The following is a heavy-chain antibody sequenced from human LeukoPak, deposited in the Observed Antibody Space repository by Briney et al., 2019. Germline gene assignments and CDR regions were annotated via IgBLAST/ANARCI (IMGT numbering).Heavy chain of an antibody. D-gene: IGHD4-17*01. V-gene: IGHV3-30*02. J-gene: IGHJ6*03. CDR3: AKDGFGDYASHYYYYYMDV. CDR2: IRYDGSNK. Sequence: PGGSLRLSCAASGFTFSSYGMHWVRQAPGKGLEWVAFIRYDGSNKYYADSVKGRFTISRDNSKNTLYLQVNSLRAEDTAVYYCAKDGFGDYASHYYYYYMDVWGKGTTVTISS. CDR1: GFTFSSYG.